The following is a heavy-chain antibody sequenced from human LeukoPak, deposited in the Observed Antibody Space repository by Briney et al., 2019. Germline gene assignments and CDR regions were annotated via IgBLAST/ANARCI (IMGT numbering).Heavy chain of an antibody. CDR2: IYHSGST. CDR3: ARDRRMVRGSSWFDP. V-gene: IGHV4-30-2*01. Sequence: SQTLSLTCAVSGGSISSGGYSWSWIRQPPGKGLEWIGYIYHSGSTYYNPSLKSRVTISVDRSKNQFSLKLSSVTAADTAVYYCARDRRMVRGSSWFDPWGQGTLVTVSS. J-gene: IGHJ5*02. CDR1: GGSISSGGYS. D-gene: IGHD3-10*01.